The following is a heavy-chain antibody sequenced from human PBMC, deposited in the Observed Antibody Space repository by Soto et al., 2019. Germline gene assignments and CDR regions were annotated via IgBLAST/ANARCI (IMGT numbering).Heavy chain of an antibody. CDR3: AREETAWPLAYGLDV. Sequence: GGSLRLSCEASGFSFSTYSMHWVRQAPGKGLEWVSSIGRRSDIYYADSVKGRFTISRDNAKNSVPLQMNSLRDEDTAVYYCAREETAWPLAYGLDVWGQGTTVTVSS. D-gene: IGHD2-21*02. V-gene: IGHV3-21*01. J-gene: IGHJ6*02. CDR1: GFSFSTYS. CDR2: IGRRSDI.